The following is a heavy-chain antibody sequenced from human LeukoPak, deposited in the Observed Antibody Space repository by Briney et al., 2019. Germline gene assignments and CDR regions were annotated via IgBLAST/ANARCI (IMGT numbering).Heavy chain of an antibody. D-gene: IGHD2-2*01. CDR3: AKAPDIVVVPARSDY. J-gene: IGHJ4*02. CDR2: ISGSGGST. CDR1: GFTFSSYA. V-gene: IGHV3-23*01. Sequence: GGPLRLSCAASGFTFSSYAMSWVRQAPGKGLEWVSAISGSGGSTYYADSVKGRFTISRDNSKNTLYLQMNSLRAEDTAVYYCAKAPDIVVVPARSDYWGQGTLVTVSS.